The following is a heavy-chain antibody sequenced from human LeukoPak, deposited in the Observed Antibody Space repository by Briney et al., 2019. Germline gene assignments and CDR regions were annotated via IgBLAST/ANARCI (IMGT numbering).Heavy chain of an antibody. Sequence: PGGSLRLSCAASGFTFSGFAMHWFPQASGKGLEWVGRIRSKANNYATAYAASVQGRFTISRDDSKNTAYLQMNSLKTEDTAVYYCTGGVVLPLGQGTLVTVSS. CDR3: TGGVVLP. V-gene: IGHV3-73*01. CDR2: IRSKANNYAT. CDR1: GFTFSGFA. D-gene: IGHD2-15*01. J-gene: IGHJ5*02.